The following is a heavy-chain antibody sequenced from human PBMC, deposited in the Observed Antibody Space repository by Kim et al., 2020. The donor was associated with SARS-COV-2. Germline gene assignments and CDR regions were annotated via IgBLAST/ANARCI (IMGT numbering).Heavy chain of an antibody. CDR1: GFTFSSYS. CDR3: ARDLWAYGSGSYWDYYYYGMDV. Sequence: GGSLRLSCAASGFTFSSYSMNWVRQAPGKGLEWVSYISSSSSTIYYADSVKGRFTISRDNAKNSLYLQMNSLRDEDTAVYYCARDLWAYGSGSYWDYYYYGMDVWGQGTTVTVSS. V-gene: IGHV3-48*02. J-gene: IGHJ6*02. D-gene: IGHD3-10*01. CDR2: ISSSSSTI.